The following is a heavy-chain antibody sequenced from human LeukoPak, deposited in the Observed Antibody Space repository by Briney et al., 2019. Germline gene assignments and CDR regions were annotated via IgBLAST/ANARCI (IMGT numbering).Heavy chain of an antibody. CDR2: IMIGGDGK. Sequence: PGGSLRLPCAGSGFTFNNYAISWVRRAPRKGLEWVSTIMIGGDGKHYADSVKGRFTISRDRSESTLYLQMNGLRADDTAVYYCVRAAPRDCSPASCSLFDTWGQGTLVTVSS. V-gene: IGHV3-23*01. D-gene: IGHD2-2*01. CDR1: GFTFNNYA. CDR3: VRAAPRDCSPASCSLFDT. J-gene: IGHJ4*02.